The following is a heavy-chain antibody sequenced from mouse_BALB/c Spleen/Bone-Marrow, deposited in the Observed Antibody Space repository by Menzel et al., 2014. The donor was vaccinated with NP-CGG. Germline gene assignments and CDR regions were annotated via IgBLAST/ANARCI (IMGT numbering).Heavy chain of an antibody. D-gene: IGHD2-1*01. CDR2: INPSNGRT. J-gene: IGHJ3*01. CDR1: GYTFTSYW. CDR3: ASYYGNYVY. V-gene: IGHV1S81*02. Sequence: VQLVESGAELVKPGASVKLSCKASGYTFTSYWMHWVKQRPGQGLEWIREINPSNGRTNYNEKFKSKATLTVDKSSSTAYMQLSSLTSEDSAVYYCASYYGNYVYWGQGTLVTVSA.